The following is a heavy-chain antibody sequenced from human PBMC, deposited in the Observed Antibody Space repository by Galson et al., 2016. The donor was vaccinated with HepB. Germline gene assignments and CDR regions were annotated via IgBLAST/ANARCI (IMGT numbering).Heavy chain of an antibody. CDR1: GFTFSNAW. J-gene: IGHJ3*02. D-gene: IGHD1-26*01. CDR3: TTPSRGWELLPDDAFDI. CDR2: IKSKTDGGTT. V-gene: IGHV3-15*07. Sequence: SLRLSCAASGFTFSNAWMNWVRQAPGKGLEWVGRIKSKTDGGTTDYAAPVKGRFTIPRDDSKNTLHLQMNSLKTEDTAVYYCTTPSRGWELLPDDAFDIWGQGTMVTVSS.